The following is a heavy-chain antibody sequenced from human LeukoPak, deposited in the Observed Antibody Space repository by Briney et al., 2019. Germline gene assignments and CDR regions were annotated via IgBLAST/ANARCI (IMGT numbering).Heavy chain of an antibody. CDR2: IYSGGST. V-gene: IGHV3-66*01. D-gene: IGHD6-19*01. Sequence: PGGSLRLSCAASGFTVSSNYMSWVRQAPGKGLEWVSVIYSGGSTYYADSVKGRFTISRDNSKNTLYLQMNSLRAEDTAVYYCASGQKWLGYYFDYWGQGTLVTVSS. CDR3: ASGQKWLGYYFDY. CDR1: GFTVSSNY. J-gene: IGHJ4*02.